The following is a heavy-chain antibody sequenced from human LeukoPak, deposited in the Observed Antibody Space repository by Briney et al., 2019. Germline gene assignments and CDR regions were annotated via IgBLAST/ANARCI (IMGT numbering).Heavy chain of an antibody. V-gene: IGHV3-13*01. J-gene: IGHJ2*01. CDR3: VREPAYTGTWWYPDL. D-gene: IGHD3-16*01. Sequence: GGSLRLSCVASGFTFSSYDMHWVRQATGKGLEWISAIDPVGNTWYSDSVKGRFTISRENARNALYLQMNSLRAADTAVYYCVREPAYTGTWWYPDLWGRGTLVTVYS. CDR2: IDPVGNT. CDR1: GFTFSSYD.